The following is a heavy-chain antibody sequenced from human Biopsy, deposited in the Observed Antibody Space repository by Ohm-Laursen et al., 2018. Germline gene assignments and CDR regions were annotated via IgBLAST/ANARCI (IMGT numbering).Heavy chain of an antibody. V-gene: IGHV4-61*01. D-gene: IGHD6-13*01. Sequence: SDTLSLTCIVSGDSVSSGSFYWTWIRQPPGQGLEYIGYIYDRGSTANYNLSLKSRVTISVDTSKNQFSLKLYSVTAADTAVYYCARVPLPGIGAAYQGRFLYGMDVWGQGTTVSVSS. CDR1: GDSVSSGSFY. J-gene: IGHJ6*02. CDR2: IYDRGSTA. CDR3: ARVPLPGIGAAYQGRFLYGMDV.